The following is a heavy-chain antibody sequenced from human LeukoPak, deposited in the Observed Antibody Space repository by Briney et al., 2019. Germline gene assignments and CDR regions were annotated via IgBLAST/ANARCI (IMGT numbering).Heavy chain of an antibody. Sequence: ASVNVSCKASGYTFTSYGISWVRQAPGQGLEWMGWISAYNGNTNYAQKLQGRVTMTTDTSTSTAYMELRSLRSDDTAVYYCARDPARWGAFDIWGQGTMVTVSS. V-gene: IGHV1-18*01. CDR1: GYTFTSYG. D-gene: IGHD3-16*01. CDR3: ARDPARWGAFDI. J-gene: IGHJ3*02. CDR2: ISAYNGNT.